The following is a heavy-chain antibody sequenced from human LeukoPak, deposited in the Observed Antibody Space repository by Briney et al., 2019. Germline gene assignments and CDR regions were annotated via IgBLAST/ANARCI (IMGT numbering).Heavy chain of an antibody. J-gene: IGHJ4*02. V-gene: IGHV3-21*01. CDR2: ISSSGSYI. CDR1: GFTVTSNY. Sequence: GGSLRLSCAASGFTVTSNYMNWVRQAPGKGLEWVSSISSSGSYIYYADSVKGRFTISRDNAKNSLFLQMNSLRAEDTAVYYCAREFEGAAHWGQGTRVTVSS. CDR3: AREFEGAAH. D-gene: IGHD3-16*01.